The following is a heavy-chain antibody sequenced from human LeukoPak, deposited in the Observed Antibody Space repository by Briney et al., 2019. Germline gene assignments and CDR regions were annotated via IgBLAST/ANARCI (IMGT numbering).Heavy chain of an antibody. Sequence: GGSLRLSCAASGFTFSSYSMNWVRQAPGKGLEWVSSISSSSSYIYYADSVKGRFAISRDNAKNSLYLQMNSLRAEDTAVYYCATFGGVIVGFDYWGQGTLVTVSS. CDR1: GFTFSSYS. D-gene: IGHD3-16*02. CDR3: ATFGGVIVGFDY. J-gene: IGHJ4*02. CDR2: ISSSSSYI. V-gene: IGHV3-21*01.